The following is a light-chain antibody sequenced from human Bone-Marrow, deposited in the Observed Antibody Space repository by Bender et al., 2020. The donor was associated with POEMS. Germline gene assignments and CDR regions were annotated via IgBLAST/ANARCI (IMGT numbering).Light chain of an antibody. CDR3: QSYDNSRGGWV. Sequence: QSALTQPASMSGSPGQSISISCTGISTYVGIYNAVSWYQQHPGKAPKLLIYGYNNRPSGVPERFSGSKSGTSASLAITGLQDEDEGDYYCQSYDNSRGGWVFGGGTKLTVL. V-gene: IGLV2-14*02. J-gene: IGLJ3*02. CDR1: STYVGIYNA. CDR2: GYN.